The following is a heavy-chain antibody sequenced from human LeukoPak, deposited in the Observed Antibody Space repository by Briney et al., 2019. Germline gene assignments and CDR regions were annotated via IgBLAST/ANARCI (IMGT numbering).Heavy chain of an antibody. CDR3: ARGAPADY. J-gene: IGHJ4*02. Sequence: PSETLSLTCAVYGGSFSGYYWSWIRQPPGKGLEWIGEINHSGSTNYNPSLKSRVTISVDTSKNQISLKLSSVTAADTAVYYCARGAPADYWGQGTLVTVSS. V-gene: IGHV4-34*01. D-gene: IGHD1-14*01. CDR1: GGSFSGYY. CDR2: INHSGST.